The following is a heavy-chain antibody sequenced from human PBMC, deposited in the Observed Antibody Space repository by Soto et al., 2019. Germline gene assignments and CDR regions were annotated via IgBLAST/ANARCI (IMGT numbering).Heavy chain of an antibody. V-gene: IGHV3-23*01. J-gene: IGHJ4*02. CDR3: ATVHNTSRSFDY. Sequence: PGGSLRLSCAVSGFTFNISAMTWVRQAPGKGLEWVSTTGASGRTTYYAHSVKGRFTVSRDNSKNTLDLQMSSLRAEDTAVYYCATVHNTSRSFDYWGQGTLVTVSS. CDR1: GFTFNISA. D-gene: IGHD2-2*02. CDR2: TGASGRTT.